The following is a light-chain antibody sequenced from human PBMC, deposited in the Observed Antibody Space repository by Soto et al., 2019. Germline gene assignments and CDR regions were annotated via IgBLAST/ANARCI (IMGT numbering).Light chain of an antibody. Sequence: DIQMTQSPSSLSASVGDRVTITCRASQSISSYLNWYQHKPGKAPKLLIYAASSLQSGVPSRFSGSGSGTDFTLTISSLQPEDFATYYCQQSYSTPPTFGQGTKLEIK. J-gene: IGKJ2*01. CDR2: AAS. CDR3: QQSYSTPPT. CDR1: QSISSY. V-gene: IGKV1-39*01.